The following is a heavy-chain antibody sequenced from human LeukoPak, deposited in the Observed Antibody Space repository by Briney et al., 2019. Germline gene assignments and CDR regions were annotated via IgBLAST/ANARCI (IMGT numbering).Heavy chain of an antibody. J-gene: IGHJ3*02. D-gene: IGHD2-8*01. V-gene: IGHV3-23*01. CDR1: GFTFSSYG. CDR3: ARDLTPYCTNGVCFDAFDI. Sequence: GGSLRLSCAASGFTFSSYGMSWVRQAPGKGLEWVSAISGSGGSTYYADSVKGRFTISRDNAKNSLYLQMNSLRAEDTAIYYCARDLTPYCTNGVCFDAFDIWGQGTMVTVSS. CDR2: ISGSGGST.